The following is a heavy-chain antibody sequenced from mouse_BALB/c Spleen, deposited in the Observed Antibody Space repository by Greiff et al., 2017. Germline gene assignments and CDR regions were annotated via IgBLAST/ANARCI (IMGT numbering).Heavy chain of an antibody. V-gene: IGHV1S81*02. CDR3: ARGDYDGRTFAY. D-gene: IGHD2-4*01. J-gene: IGHJ3*01. Sequence: QVQLQQPGAELVKPGASVKLSCKASGYTFTIYWMHWVKQRPGQGLEWIGEINPSNGRTNYNEKFKSKATLTVDKSSSTAYMQLSSLTSEDSAVYDCARGDYDGRTFAYWGQGTLVTVSA. CDR1: GYTFTIYW. CDR2: INPSNGRT.